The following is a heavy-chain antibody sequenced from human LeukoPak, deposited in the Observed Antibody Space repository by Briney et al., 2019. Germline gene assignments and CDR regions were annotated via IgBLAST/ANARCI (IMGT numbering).Heavy chain of an antibody. CDR2: IYYSGST. CDR3: ARGLLGIVGATGRVYYYYGMDV. D-gene: IGHD1-26*01. CDR1: GGSISSSSYY. Sequence: PSETLSLTCTVSGGSISSSSYYWGWIRQPPGKGLEWIGSIYYSGSTYYNPSLKSRVTISVDTSKNQFSLKLSSVTAADTAVYYCARGLLGIVGATGRVYYYYGMDVWGQGTTVTVSS. J-gene: IGHJ6*02. V-gene: IGHV4-39*01.